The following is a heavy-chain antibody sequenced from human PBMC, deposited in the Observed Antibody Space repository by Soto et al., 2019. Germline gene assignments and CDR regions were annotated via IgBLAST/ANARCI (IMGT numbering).Heavy chain of an antibody. V-gene: IGHV4-61*01. CDR2: IYYSGST. Sequence: PSETLSLTCTVSGGSVSSGSYYWSWIRQPPGKGLEWIGYIYYSGSTNYNPSLMSRVTISVDTSKNQFSLKLSSVTAADTAVYYCARACRLWFGELRHNWFDPWGQGTLVTVSS. D-gene: IGHD3-10*01. CDR1: GGSVSSGSYY. J-gene: IGHJ5*02. CDR3: ARACRLWFGELRHNWFDP.